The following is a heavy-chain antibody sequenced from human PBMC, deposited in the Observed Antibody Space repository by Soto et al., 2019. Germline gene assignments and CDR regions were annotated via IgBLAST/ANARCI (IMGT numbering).Heavy chain of an antibody. J-gene: IGHJ4*02. CDR3: ARWGHYDFWSGYYRFDY. CDR1: GFTFSSYW. V-gene: IGHV3-7*01. D-gene: IGHD3-3*01. CDR2: IKQDGSEK. Sequence: EVQLVESGGGLVQPGGSLRLPCAASGFTFSSYWMSWVRQAPGKGLEWVANIKQDGSEKYYVDSVKGRFTISRDNAKNSLYLQMNSLRAEDTAVYYCARWGHYDFWSGYYRFDYWGQGTLVTVSS.